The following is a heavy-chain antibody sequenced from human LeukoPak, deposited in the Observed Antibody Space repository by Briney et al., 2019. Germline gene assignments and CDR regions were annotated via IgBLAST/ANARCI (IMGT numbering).Heavy chain of an antibody. J-gene: IGHJ4*02. D-gene: IGHD5-12*01. CDR2: IHSSGNT. CDR3: ARQGGYDFAAPDY. Sequence: SETLSLTCTVSGGSISGGSYCWSWIRQPAGKGLEWIGHIHSSGNTNYNPSLKSRVTISVDTSKNQFSLRLSSVTAADTAVYYCARQGGYDFAAPDYWGQGTLVTVSS. CDR1: GGSISGGSYC. V-gene: IGHV4-61*09.